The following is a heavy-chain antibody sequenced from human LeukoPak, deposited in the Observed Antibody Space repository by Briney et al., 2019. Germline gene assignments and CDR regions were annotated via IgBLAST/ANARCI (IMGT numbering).Heavy chain of an antibody. CDR3: ARDWKDTAMVYYYYYYMDV. CDR1: GFTFSSYR. V-gene: IGHV3-7*01. CDR2: IKQDGSEK. Sequence: GGSLRLSCAASGFTFSSYRLSWVRQAPGKGLEWVANIKQDGSEKYYVDSVKGRFTISRDNAKNSLYLQMNSLRAEDTAVYYCARDWKDTAMVYYYYYYMDVWGKGTTVTVSS. J-gene: IGHJ6*03. D-gene: IGHD5-18*01.